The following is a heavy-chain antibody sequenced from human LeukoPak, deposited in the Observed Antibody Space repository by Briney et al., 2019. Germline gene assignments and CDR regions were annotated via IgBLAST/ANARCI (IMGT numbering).Heavy chain of an antibody. CDR1: GFVFSSYG. Sequence: GGSLRLSCAASGFVFSSYGMHWVRQAPGKGLEWVAFIRHDGSNKYYADSVKGRFTISRDNSKNTLYLQMNSLRAEDTAVYYCAKDFDGYSYGTLDYWGQGTQVTVSS. V-gene: IGHV3-30*02. J-gene: IGHJ4*02. CDR3: AKDFDGYSYGTLDY. D-gene: IGHD5-18*01. CDR2: IRHDGSNK.